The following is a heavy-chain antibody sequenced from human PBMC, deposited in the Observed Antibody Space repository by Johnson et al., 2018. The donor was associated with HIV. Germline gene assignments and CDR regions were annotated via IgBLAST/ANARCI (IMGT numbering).Heavy chain of an antibody. D-gene: IGHD3-22*01. Sequence: VQLVESGGGLVLPGGSLRLSCAAYGFLVSSNYMSWVRQAPGKGLEWVSVIYSGGSIYYADSVKGRFTISRDNSKNTLYLQMNSLRAEDTAVYYCAKDKSGRYYDSSGYSLDDAFDIWGQGTMVTVSS. V-gene: IGHV3-66*02. J-gene: IGHJ3*02. CDR1: GFLVSSNY. CDR2: IYSGGSI. CDR3: AKDKSGRYYDSSGYSLDDAFDI.